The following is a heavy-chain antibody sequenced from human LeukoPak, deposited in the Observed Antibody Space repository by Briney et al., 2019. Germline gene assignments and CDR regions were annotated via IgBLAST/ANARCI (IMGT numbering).Heavy chain of an antibody. V-gene: IGHV1-58*02. Sequence: SVKVSCKASGSTFSGCAMQWLRQARGQRLEWIGWIVVGTGKKDYAQRFQERVTITTDMTTSTAYMELSSLRSEDTAVYYCAAGVGYTYGLSLGATALISDIWGQGTKVTVSA. CDR1: GSTFSGCA. D-gene: IGHD5-18*01. J-gene: IGHJ3*02. CDR3: AAGVGYTYGLSLGATALISDI. CDR2: IVVGTGKK.